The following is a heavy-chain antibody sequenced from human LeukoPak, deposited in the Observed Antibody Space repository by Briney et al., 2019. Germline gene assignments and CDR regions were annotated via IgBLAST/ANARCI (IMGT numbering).Heavy chain of an antibody. V-gene: IGHV4-59*08. J-gene: IGHJ4*02. D-gene: IGHD6-19*01. CDR1: GGSIRTSY. CDR2: VYYTGNT. CDR3: ARQRGSGWFGY. Sequence: SETLSLTCTVSGGSIRTSYWSWIRQSPGKGLEWIGYVYYTGNTNYNPSLESRVTISVDTSKNQFSLKLSSVTAADTAVYYCARQRGSGWFGYWGQGTLVTVSS.